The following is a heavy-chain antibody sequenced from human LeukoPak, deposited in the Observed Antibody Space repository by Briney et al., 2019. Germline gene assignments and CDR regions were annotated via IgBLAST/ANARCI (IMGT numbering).Heavy chain of an antibody. CDR2: IRYDGTNK. Sequence: PGGSLRLSCAASGFTFSSYGMHWVRQAPGKGLEWVSFIRYDGTNKYYADSVKGRFTISRDNSKNTLYLQMNSLRAEDTAVYYCAKEKISFRGGDCYAFDYWGQGTLVTVSS. CDR3: AKEKISFRGGDCYAFDY. J-gene: IGHJ4*02. D-gene: IGHD2-21*02. CDR1: GFTFSSYG. V-gene: IGHV3-30*02.